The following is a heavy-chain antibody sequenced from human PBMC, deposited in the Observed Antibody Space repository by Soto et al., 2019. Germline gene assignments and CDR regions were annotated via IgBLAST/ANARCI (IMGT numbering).Heavy chain of an antibody. V-gene: IGHV4-59*01. CDR2: IYYSGST. CDR3: ARTLQQLPYYYYYYYMDV. D-gene: IGHD6-13*01. CDR1: GGSISSYY. J-gene: IGHJ6*03. Sequence: SETLSLTCTVSGGSISSYYWSWIRQPPGKGLEWIGYIYYSGSTNYNPSLKSRVTISVDTSKNQFSLKLSSVTAADTAVYYCARTLQQLPYYYYYYYMDVWGKGTTVTVSS.